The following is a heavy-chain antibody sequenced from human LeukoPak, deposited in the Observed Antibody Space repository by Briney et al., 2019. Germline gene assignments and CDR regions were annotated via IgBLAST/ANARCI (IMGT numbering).Heavy chain of an antibody. J-gene: IGHJ6*03. V-gene: IGHV4-4*07. Sequence: SETLSLTCTVSGGSISSYYWSWIRQPAGKGLEWIGRIYTSGSTNYNPSLKSRVTMSVDTSKNQFSLKLSSVTAADTAVYYCARDRPECSSTSCYLYHYYYMDVWGKGTTVTVSS. CDR1: GGSISSYY. D-gene: IGHD2-2*01. CDR3: ARDRPECSSTSCYLYHYYYMDV. CDR2: IYTSGST.